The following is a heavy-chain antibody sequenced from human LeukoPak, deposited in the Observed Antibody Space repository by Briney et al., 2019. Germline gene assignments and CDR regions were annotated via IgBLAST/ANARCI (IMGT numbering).Heavy chain of an antibody. V-gene: IGHV4-34*01. CDR2: INHSGST. J-gene: IGHJ4*02. CDR1: GGSFSGYY. CDR3: ARRGVTPATTAFDY. D-gene: IGHD1-26*01. Sequence: SETLSLTCAVYGGSFSGYYWSWIRQPPGKGLEWIGEINHSGSTNYNPSLKSRVTISVDTSKNQFSLKLSSVTAADTAVYYCARRGVTPATTAFDYWGQGTLVTVSS.